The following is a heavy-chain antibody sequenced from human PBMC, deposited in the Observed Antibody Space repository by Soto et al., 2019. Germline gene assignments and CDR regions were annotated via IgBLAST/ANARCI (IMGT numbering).Heavy chain of an antibody. V-gene: IGHV1-69*13. CDR3: ARVLRIRVAAAGPPRGNWFDP. Sequence: SVKVSCKASGGTFSSYAISWVRQAPGQGLEWMGGIIPIFGTANYAQKFQGRVTITADESTSTAYMELSSLRSEDTAVYYCARVLRIRVAAAGPPRGNWFDPWGQGTLVTVSS. CDR1: GGTFSSYA. CDR2: IIPIFGTA. D-gene: IGHD6-13*01. J-gene: IGHJ5*02.